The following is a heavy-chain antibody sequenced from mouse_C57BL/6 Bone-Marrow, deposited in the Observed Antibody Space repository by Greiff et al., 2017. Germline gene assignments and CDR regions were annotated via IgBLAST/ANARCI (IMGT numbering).Heavy chain of an antibody. CDR2: IDPSDSYT. V-gene: IGHV1-69*01. D-gene: IGHD2-4*01. J-gene: IGHJ3*01. CDR1: GYTFTSYW. Sequence: QVQLKQPGAELVMPGASVKLSCKASGYTFTSYWMHWVKQRPGQGLEWIGEIDPSDSYTNYNQKFKGKSTLTVDKSSSTAYMQISSLTSEDSAVYYCARSRYDYDGAWFAYWGQGTLVTVSA. CDR3: ARSRYDYDGAWFAY.